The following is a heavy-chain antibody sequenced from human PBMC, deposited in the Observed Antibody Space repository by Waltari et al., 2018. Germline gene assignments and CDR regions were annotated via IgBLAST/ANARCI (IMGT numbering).Heavy chain of an antibody. CDR2: IIPILGIA. Sequence: QVQLVQSGAEVKKPGSSVKVSCKASGGTFSSYAISWVRQAPGQGLEWMGRIIPILGIANYAQKFQGRVTITADKSTSTAYMELSSLRSEDTVVYYCARENSAAAGFGYWGQGTLVTVSS. CDR1: GGTFSSYA. V-gene: IGHV1-69*09. CDR3: ARENSAAAGFGY. D-gene: IGHD6-13*01. J-gene: IGHJ4*02.